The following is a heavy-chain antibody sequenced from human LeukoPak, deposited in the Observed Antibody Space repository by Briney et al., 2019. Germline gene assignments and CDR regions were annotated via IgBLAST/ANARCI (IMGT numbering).Heavy chain of an antibody. J-gene: IGHJ4*02. D-gene: IGHD2-2*01. CDR3: ARARGSSSSQDYYVDY. Sequence: ASVRVSCTASGYTFISYGISWVRQAPGQGLEWMGWISTYNGNTKYAQKLQGRVTLTTDTSTRTVYMELRSLRSDDTAVYYCARARGSSSSQDYYVDYWGQGTLVTVSS. CDR1: GYTFISYG. CDR2: ISTYNGNT. V-gene: IGHV1-18*04.